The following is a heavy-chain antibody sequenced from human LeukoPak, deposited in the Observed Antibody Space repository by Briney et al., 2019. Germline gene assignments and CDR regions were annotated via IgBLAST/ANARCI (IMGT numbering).Heavy chain of an antibody. D-gene: IGHD2-2*01. CDR3: AKIDRQYCSRSSCYALDY. Sequence: GVLKISCKGSGYSFTSYWIGWVRQMPGKGLEWLGIIYPGDSDTRYSPSFQGQVTISVDKSISTAYLQWSSLKASDTAIYYCAKIDRQYCSRSSCYALDYWGQGTQVTVSS. J-gene: IGHJ4*02. CDR2: IYPGDSDT. V-gene: IGHV5-51*01. CDR1: GYSFTSYW.